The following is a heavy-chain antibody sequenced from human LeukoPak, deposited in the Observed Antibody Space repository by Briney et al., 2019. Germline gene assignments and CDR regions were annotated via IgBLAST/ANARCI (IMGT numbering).Heavy chain of an antibody. J-gene: IGHJ4*02. CDR1: GFTFSSYA. D-gene: IGHD6-19*01. CDR2: ISYDGSNK. Sequence: GGSLRLSCAASGFTFSSYAMHWVRQAPGKGLEWVAVISYDGSNKYYADSVKGRFTISRDNSKNTLYLQMNSLRAEDTAVYYCASIAVAGRVTGDFDYWGLGTLVTVSS. V-gene: IGHV3-30-3*01. CDR3: ASIAVAGRVTGDFDY.